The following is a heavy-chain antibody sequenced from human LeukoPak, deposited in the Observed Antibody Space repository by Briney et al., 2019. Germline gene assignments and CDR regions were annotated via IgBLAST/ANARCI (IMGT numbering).Heavy chain of an antibody. V-gene: IGHV4-39*07. D-gene: IGHD2-2*02. CDR2: IYYSGST. Sequence: GSLRLSCAASGFTFSSYEMNWIRQPPGKGLEWIGSIYYSGSTYYNPSLKSRVTISVDTSKNQFSLKLSSVTAADTAVYYCARDLYRFDYWGQGTLVTVSS. J-gene: IGHJ4*02. CDR3: ARDLYRFDY. CDR1: GFTFSSYE.